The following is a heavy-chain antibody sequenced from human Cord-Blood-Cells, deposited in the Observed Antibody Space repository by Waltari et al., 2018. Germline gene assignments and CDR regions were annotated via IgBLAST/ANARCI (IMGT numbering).Heavy chain of an antibody. CDR1: GYTFTGYY. J-gene: IGHJ2*01. CDR2: INPNSGGT. D-gene: IGHD7-27*01. V-gene: IGHV1-2*02. CDR3: ARDRWGWRTGVRYFDL. Sequence: QVQLVQSGAEVKKPGASVKVSCKASGYTFTGYYMHWVRQAPGQGLEWMGWINPNSGGTNYAQKFQGRVTMTRDTSISTAYMELSRLRSDDTAVYYCARDRWGWRTGVRYFDLWGRGTLVTVSS.